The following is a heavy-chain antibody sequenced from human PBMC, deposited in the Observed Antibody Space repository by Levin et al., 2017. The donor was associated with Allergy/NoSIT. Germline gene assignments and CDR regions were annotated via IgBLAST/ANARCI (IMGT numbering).Heavy chain of an antibody. CDR3: ASFFHVVVPATTGSDYYYGMDV. V-gene: IGHV3-21*01. D-gene: IGHD2-2*01. Sequence: GGSLRLSCAASGFTFSSYSMNWVRQAPGKGLEWVSSISSSSSYIYYADSVKGRFTISRDNAKNSLYLQMNSLRAEDTAVYYCASFFHVVVPATTGSDYYYGMDVWGQGTTVTVSS. CDR2: ISSSSSYI. CDR1: GFTFSSYS. J-gene: IGHJ6*02.